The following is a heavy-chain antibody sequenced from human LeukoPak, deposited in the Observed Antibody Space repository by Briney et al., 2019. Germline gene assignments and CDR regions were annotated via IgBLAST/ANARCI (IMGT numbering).Heavy chain of an antibody. CDR1: GFTFSSYA. CDR3: EKRWELLRHFDY. J-gene: IGHJ4*02. V-gene: IGHV3-23*01. CDR2: ISGSGGST. D-gene: IGHD1-26*01. Sequence: YPGGSLRLSCAASGFTFSSYAMSWVRQAPGKGLEWVSAISGSGGSTYYADSVKARFTISRDNSKYTLYMQMKSLRAEETDVYYCEKRWELLRHFDYWGQGTLVTVSS.